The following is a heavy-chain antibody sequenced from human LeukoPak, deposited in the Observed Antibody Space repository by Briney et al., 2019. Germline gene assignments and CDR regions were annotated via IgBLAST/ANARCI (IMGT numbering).Heavy chain of an antibody. CDR3: AKDQLAYCGGDCYSAP. D-gene: IGHD2-21*02. CDR2: IWYDGNNK. CDR1: GGSFSGYY. V-gene: IGHV3-30*18. Sequence: LSLTCAVYGGSFSGYYWSWIRQPPGKGLEWVAVIWYDGNNKYYADCVKGRFTISRDNSKNTLYLQMNSLRAEDTAVYYCAKDQLAYCGGDCYSAPWGQGTLVTVSS. J-gene: IGHJ5*02.